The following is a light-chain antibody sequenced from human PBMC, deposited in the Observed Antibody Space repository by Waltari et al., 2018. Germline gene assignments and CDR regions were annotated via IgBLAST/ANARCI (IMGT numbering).Light chain of an antibody. CDR1: QNLNSW. Sequence: DIQMTQSPSTLSSSVGDTVTITCRASQNLNSWVDWYQQKPGKAPKLLIYKATNLETGVPSRFSGSESGTEFTLTITSLQPDDFATYYCQQFNTLSPTFGQGTKVEIK. CDR3: QQFNTLSPT. CDR2: KAT. J-gene: IGKJ2*01. V-gene: IGKV1-5*03.